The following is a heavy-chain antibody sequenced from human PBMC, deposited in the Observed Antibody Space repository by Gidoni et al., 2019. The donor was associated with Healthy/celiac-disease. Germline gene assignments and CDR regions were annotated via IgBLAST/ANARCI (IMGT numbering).Heavy chain of an antibody. CDR2: IYYSGST. CDR3: ARRCDYYDSSGFYPDAFDI. D-gene: IGHD3-22*01. V-gene: IGHV4-30-4*01. J-gene: IGHJ3*02. Sequence: QVQLQESVPGLVKPSQTLSLTCTVSGGSISTGDYYWSWIRPPPGKGLEWIGYIYYSGSTYYNPSLKSRVTMSVDTSKNQFSLKLSSVTAADTAVYYCARRCDYYDSSGFYPDAFDIWGQGTMVTVSS. CDR1: GGSISTGDYY.